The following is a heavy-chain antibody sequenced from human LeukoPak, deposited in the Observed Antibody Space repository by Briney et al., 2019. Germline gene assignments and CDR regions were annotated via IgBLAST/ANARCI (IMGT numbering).Heavy chain of an antibody. J-gene: IGHJ5*02. V-gene: IGHV1-2*02. D-gene: IGHD1-14*01. CDR2: INPNIGAT. Sequence: ASVKVSCKASGYTFTDYYIHWGRQAPGQGLEWMGWINPNIGATNYAQKFQGRVTMTRDTSIVTAYMELGRLGSDDTAVYYCAINQVDGTGIFDPWGQGTLVTVSS. CDR1: GYTFTDYY. CDR3: AINQVDGTGIFDP.